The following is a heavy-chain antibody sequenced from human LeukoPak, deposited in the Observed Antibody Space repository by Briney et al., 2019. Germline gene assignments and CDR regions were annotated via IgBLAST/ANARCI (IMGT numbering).Heavy chain of an antibody. CDR3: ARHYTSSGYSSGWYVPYSFDY. Sequence: GESLKISCQGSGYTFTNYWIGWVRQMPGKGLEWMGIIYPGDSDTRYSPSFQGQVTISADKSISTAYLQWGSLKASDTAMYYCARHYTSSGYSSGWYVPYSFDYWGQGTLVTVSS. D-gene: IGHD6-19*01. J-gene: IGHJ4*02. CDR2: IYPGDSDT. V-gene: IGHV5-51*01. CDR1: GYTFTNYW.